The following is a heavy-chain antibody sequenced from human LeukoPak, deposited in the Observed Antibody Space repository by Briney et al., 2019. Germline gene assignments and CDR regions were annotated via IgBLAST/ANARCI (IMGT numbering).Heavy chain of an antibody. V-gene: IGHV3-23*01. Sequence: GGSLRLSCAASGFTFSSYSMNWVRQAPGKGLEWVSAISGSGGNTYYADSVKGRFTISRDNSKNTLYLQMNSLRAEDTAIYYCAKGSSSSCYSHFDYWGQGNLVTVSS. CDR2: ISGSGGNT. CDR1: GFTFSSYS. CDR3: AKGSSSSCYSHFDY. J-gene: IGHJ4*02. D-gene: IGHD2-2*01.